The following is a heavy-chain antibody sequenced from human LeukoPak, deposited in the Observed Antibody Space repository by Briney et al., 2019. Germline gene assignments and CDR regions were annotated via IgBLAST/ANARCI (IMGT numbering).Heavy chain of an antibody. Sequence: PSETLSLTCTVSGGSISSYYWSRIRQPPGKGLEWIGYIYYSGSTNYNPSLKSRVTISVDTSKNQFSLKLSSVTAADTAVYYCARADTYYYDSSGYYERWGQGTLVTVSS. CDR3: ARADTYYYDSSGYYER. J-gene: IGHJ4*02. V-gene: IGHV4-59*01. D-gene: IGHD3-22*01. CDR1: GGSISSYY. CDR2: IYYSGST.